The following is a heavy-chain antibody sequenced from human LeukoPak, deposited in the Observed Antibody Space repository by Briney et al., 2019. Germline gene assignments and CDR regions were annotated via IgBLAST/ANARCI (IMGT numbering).Heavy chain of an antibody. D-gene: IGHD3-10*01. CDR3: ARVYDSGSQAYFYYMDV. V-gene: IGHV4-59*01. CDR1: DDSITMYY. Sequence: PSETLSLTCSVSDDSITMYYWTWIRQPPGKGLEWIGYIYSSGSTNYNPSLKSRVTMSVDTSKNQFSLKVNSVTAADTAVYYCARVYDSGSQAYFYYMDVWGKGTTVTISS. J-gene: IGHJ6*03. CDR2: IYSSGST.